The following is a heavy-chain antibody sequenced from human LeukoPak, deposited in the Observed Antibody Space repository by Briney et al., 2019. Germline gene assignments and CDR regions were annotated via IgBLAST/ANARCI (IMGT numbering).Heavy chain of an antibody. D-gene: IGHD3-10*01. Sequence: PSETLSLTCTVSGYSISSGYYWGRIRQPPGKGLEWIGYIYYSGSTNYNPSLKSRVTISVDTSKNQFSLKLSSVTAADTAVYYCARGGGYYGSGSYQLIYYYYYMDVWGKGTTVTISS. CDR2: IYYSGST. J-gene: IGHJ6*03. CDR1: GYSISSGYY. CDR3: ARGGGYYGSGSYQLIYYYYYMDV. V-gene: IGHV4-61*01.